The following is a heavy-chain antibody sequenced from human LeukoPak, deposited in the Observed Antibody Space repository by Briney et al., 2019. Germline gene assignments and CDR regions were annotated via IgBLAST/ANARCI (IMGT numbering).Heavy chain of an antibody. CDR3: ARGKGNYGDPASFDY. V-gene: IGHV3-66*01. D-gene: IGHD4-17*01. J-gene: IGHJ4*02. Sequence: GGSLRLSCAASEFSVGSNYMTWVRQAPGKGLEWVSLIYSGGSTYYADSVKGRFTISRDNSKNTLYLQMNSLRAEDTAVYYCARGKGNYGDPASFDYWGQGTLVTVSS. CDR2: IYSGGST. CDR1: EFSVGSNY.